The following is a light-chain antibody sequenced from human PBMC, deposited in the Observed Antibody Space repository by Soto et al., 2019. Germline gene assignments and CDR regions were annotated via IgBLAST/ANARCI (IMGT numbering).Light chain of an antibody. CDR1: SSNIGAGYP. CDR2: G. Sequence: QSVLTQPPSVSGAPGQRVTISCTGSSSNIGAGYPVHWYQQLPGTAPKLLVAGNRPSGVPDRFSVSKSGASASLAITGLQAEDEADYDCQSYDSSLSRRWVFGGGTKLTV. J-gene: IGLJ3*02. CDR3: QSYDSSLSRRWV. V-gene: IGLV1-40*01.